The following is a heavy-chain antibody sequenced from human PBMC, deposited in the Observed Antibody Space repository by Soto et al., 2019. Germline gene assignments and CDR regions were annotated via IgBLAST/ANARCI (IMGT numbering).Heavy chain of an antibody. CDR2: IYYSGST. CDR3: ARGTTTSFGVVRPFDY. D-gene: IGHD3-3*01. Sequence: PSETLSLTCTVSGGSISSGDYYWSWIRQPPGKGLEWIGYIYYSGSTYYNPSLKSRVTISVDTSKNQFSLKLSSVTAADTAVYYCARGTTTSFGVVRPFDYWGQGTLVTVSS. J-gene: IGHJ4*02. CDR1: GGSISSGDYY. V-gene: IGHV4-30-4*01.